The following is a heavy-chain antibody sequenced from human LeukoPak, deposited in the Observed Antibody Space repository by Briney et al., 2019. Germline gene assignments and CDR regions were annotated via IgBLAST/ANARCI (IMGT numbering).Heavy chain of an antibody. D-gene: IGHD2-15*01. CDR1: GGSIISGGYY. CDR2: FYYSGST. J-gene: IGHJ4*02. Sequence: SETLSLTCTVSGGSIISGGYYWSWIRQLPGKGLEWIGYFYYSGSTNCNPSLKSRLTISADTSKNKFSLKLSSVTVADTAIYYCARGYCSGGSCYSARYWGQGTLVTVSS. V-gene: IGHV4-31*03. CDR3: ARGYCSGGSCYSARY.